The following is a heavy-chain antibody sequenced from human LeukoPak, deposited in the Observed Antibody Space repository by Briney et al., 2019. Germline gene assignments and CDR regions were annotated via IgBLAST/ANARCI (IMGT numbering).Heavy chain of an antibody. CDR3: AREGGCTTGSCYYFDS. V-gene: IGHV4-61*02. Sequence: SETLSLTCTVTGDSIHTVLYYWSWVREPAGKGLEGLGRLYGSGNINYNPSLQSRLTMSLDTSKNRFSLQLSSVTAADTAVYFCAREGGCTTGSCYYFDSWGLGTMVTVSS. CDR1: GDSIHTVLYY. J-gene: IGHJ4*02. CDR2: LYGSGNI. D-gene: IGHD2-8*01.